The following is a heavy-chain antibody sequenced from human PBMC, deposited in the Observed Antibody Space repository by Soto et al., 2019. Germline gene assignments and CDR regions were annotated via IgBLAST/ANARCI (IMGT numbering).Heavy chain of an antibody. J-gene: IGHJ1*01. CDR1: GFTLSSYG. CDR3: AKAAIAVNATGNFFYYF. D-gene: IGHD6-19*01. CDR2: ISHDGRDI. V-gene: IGHV3-30*18. Sequence: GGSLRLSCAASGFTLSSYGMHWVRQAPGKGLEWVAVISHDGRDIYYVDSVKGRFTISRDNSRNTLYLQMNSLRDEDSALYYCAKAAIAVNATGNFFYYFRGQGSLVPVSA.